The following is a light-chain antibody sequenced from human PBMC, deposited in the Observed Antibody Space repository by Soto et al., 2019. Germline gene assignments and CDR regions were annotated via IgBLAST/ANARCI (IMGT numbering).Light chain of an antibody. CDR1: HALRNS. Sequence: EIQLTQSPPDLSTSVGATIPITCRASHALRNSLAWYQQKPGHAPDLLIYSASTLQSGVPSRFSGSGSETEFSLTIRALQPEDFATYYCQQLSRYPLTFGGGTKVDI. CDR2: SAS. J-gene: IGKJ4*01. CDR3: QQLSRYPLT. V-gene: IGKV1-9*01.